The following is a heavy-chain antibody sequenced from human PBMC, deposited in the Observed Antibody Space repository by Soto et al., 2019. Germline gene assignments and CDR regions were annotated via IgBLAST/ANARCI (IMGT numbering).Heavy chain of an antibody. CDR2: IYWDDDK. J-gene: IGHJ6*02. V-gene: IGHV2-5*02. D-gene: IGHD2-15*01. Sequence: QITLKESGPTLVKPTQTLTLTCTFSGFSVSTGGVGVAWIRQPPGKALEWLALIYWDDDKRYSPFLQSRVTITKDTSKNQVVLTMNNMDPVDTATYCCAHKGGRGAGMDVWGQGTTVTVSS. CDR1: GFSVSTGGVG. CDR3: AHKGGRGAGMDV.